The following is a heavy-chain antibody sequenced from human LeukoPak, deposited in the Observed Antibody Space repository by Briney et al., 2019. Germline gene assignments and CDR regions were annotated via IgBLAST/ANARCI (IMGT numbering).Heavy chain of an antibody. CDR3: AKGVVVVPAKYYFDY. CDR2: ISGSGGST. CDR1: GFTFSNFA. D-gene: IGHD2-15*01. J-gene: IGHJ4*02. Sequence: PGGSLRLSCAASGFTFSNFAMSWVRQAPGKGLECVSSISGSGGSTYYADSVKGRFTISRDNSKNTLYLQMNSLRAEDTAVYYCAKGVVVVPAKYYFDYWGQGTLVTVSS. V-gene: IGHV3-23*01.